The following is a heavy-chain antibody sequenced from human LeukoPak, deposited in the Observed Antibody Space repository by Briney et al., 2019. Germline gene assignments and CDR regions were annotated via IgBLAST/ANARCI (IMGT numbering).Heavy chain of an antibody. D-gene: IGHD4-17*01. V-gene: IGHV4-4*07. CDR1: GGSISDYY. CDR3: ARDSNGDRAFDM. J-gene: IGHJ3*02. Sequence: SETLSLTCNVSGGSISDYYWSWIRQPAGRGLEWVGRIYTTGSTNYNPSLKSRVTMSVDTSKNQFSLNMTSVTAADTAMYYCARDSNGDRAFDMWGQGTMVTVSP. CDR2: IYTTGST.